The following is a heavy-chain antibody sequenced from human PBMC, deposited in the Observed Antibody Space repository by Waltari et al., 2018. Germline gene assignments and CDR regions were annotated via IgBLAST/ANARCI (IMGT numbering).Heavy chain of an antibody. D-gene: IGHD5-18*01. CDR3: ARDSGYGYGGDMDV. CDR2: VSSGTGHV. J-gene: IGHJ6*03. V-gene: IGHV3-21*02. Sequence: ELQLVETGGGLVKPGGSLTLSCTASGFIFANYSMNWVRQAPGKGLGWVALVSSGTGHVSYADSVRGRFTTSRDDAKNSMFLQMKSLRAEDTGVYYCARDSGYGYGGDMDVWGKGTSVTVSS. CDR1: GFIFANYS.